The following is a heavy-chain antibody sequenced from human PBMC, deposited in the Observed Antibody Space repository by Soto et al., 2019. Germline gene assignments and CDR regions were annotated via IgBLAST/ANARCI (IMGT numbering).Heavy chain of an antibody. CDR2: ISSSSSYI. V-gene: IGHV3-21*01. Sequence: PGGSLRLSCAASGFTFSSYSMNWVRQAPGKGLEWVSSISSSSSYIYYADSVKGRFTISRDNAKNSLYLQMNSLRAEDTAVYYCARYCSSTSCYIGQGYYYYGMDVWGQGTTVTVSS. J-gene: IGHJ6*02. CDR1: GFTFSSYS. CDR3: ARYCSSTSCYIGQGYYYYGMDV. D-gene: IGHD2-2*02.